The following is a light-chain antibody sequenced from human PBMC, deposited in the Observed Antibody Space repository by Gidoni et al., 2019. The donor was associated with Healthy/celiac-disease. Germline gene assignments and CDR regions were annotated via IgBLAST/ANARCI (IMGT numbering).Light chain of an antibody. CDR2: WAS. J-gene: IGKJ4*01. CDR1: QSVLYSSNNKNY. CDR3: QQYYSAPLS. V-gene: IGKV4-1*01. Sequence: TVMTHPPVSLPVSLGERATIKCKSSQSVLYSSNNKNYLAWYQQKPGQAPKPLIYWASTRESGVPERFSGSGSGTDFTLTISSLQAEDVAVDYCQQYYSAPLSFGGXTKVEIK.